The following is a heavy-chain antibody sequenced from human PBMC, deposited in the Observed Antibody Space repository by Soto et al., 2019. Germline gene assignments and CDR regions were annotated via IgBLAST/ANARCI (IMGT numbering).Heavy chain of an antibody. CDR1: GFTFSSYA. D-gene: IGHD5-18*01. CDR2: ISGSGGST. V-gene: IGHV3-23*01. J-gene: IGHJ4*02. CDR3: VKGGYSYAYFDY. Sequence: GESLKISCAASGFTFSSYAMSWVHQAPGKGLEWVSAISGSGGSTYYADSVKGRFTISRDNSKNTLYLQMNSLRAEDTAVYYCVKGGYSYAYFDYWGQGTLVTVSS.